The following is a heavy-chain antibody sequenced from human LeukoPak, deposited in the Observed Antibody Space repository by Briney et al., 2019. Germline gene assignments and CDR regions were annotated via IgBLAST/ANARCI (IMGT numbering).Heavy chain of an antibody. CDR2: ISGSGGTT. D-gene: IGHD2-2*01. J-gene: IGHJ2*01. Sequence: PGGFLRLSCAASGFSFSTYAMNWVRQAPGKGLDWVSAISGSGGTTYSADSVKGRFTISRDNSKDTLYLQMNGLRAEDTAVYYCARVPAQYLLRYFDLWGRGTLVTVSS. V-gene: IGHV3-23*01. CDR1: GFSFSTYA. CDR3: ARVPAQYLLRYFDL.